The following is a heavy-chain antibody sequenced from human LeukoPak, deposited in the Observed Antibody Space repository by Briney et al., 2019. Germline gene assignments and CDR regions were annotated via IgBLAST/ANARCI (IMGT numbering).Heavy chain of an antibody. D-gene: IGHD2-21*01. V-gene: IGHV5-10-1*01. CDR2: IDPSDSYT. CDR1: GYSFTSYW. CDR3: ARHDIVDMAWFDP. J-gene: IGHJ5*02. Sequence: GESLQISCKGSGYSFTSYWISWVRQLPGKGLEWMGRIDPSDSYTNYSPSFQGHVTISADKSISTAYLQWSSLKASDTAMYYCARHDIVDMAWFDPWGQGTLVTVSS.